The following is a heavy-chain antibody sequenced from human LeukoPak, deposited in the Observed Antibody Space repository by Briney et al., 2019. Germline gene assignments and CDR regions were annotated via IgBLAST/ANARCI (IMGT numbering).Heavy chain of an antibody. CDR2: IKQDSGEK. V-gene: IGHV3-7*01. CDR1: GFTFSRDW. CDR3: ARDWRLREDH. J-gene: IGHJ4*02. D-gene: IGHD3-3*01. Sequence: GGSLRLSCAASGFTFSRDWMSWVRQVPGKGLEWVAIIKQDSGEKYYVDSVKGRFTISRDNAKNLLHLQMNSLRAEDTAVYYCARDWRLREDHWGQGTLVTVSS.